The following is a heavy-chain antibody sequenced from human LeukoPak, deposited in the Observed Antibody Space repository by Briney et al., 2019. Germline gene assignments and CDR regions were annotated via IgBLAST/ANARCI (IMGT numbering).Heavy chain of an antibody. CDR1: AFTFSSSW. D-gene: IGHD3-3*01. V-gene: IGHV3-74*01. Sequence: PGGSLRLSCVASAFTFSSSWMNWVRQAPGKGLVWVSQIKSDGNITNYADSVKGRFTISRDNAKNTLFLQMNSLRAEDTAVYYCGRSGDFWSGSGVAYWGQGTLVTVSS. J-gene: IGHJ4*02. CDR3: GRSGDFWSGSGVAY. CDR2: IKSDGNIT.